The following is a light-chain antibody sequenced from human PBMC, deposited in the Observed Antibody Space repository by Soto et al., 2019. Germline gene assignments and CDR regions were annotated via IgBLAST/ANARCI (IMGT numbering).Light chain of an antibody. Sequence: IQLTQSPSSLSASVGDSVTITCRASQGISRYLSWYQQKPGRAPKLLISAASTLQSGVPARFSGSGSGTDFTLSITSLQPEDFATYYCQQLNTYPVTFGGETKVDIK. V-gene: IGKV1-9*01. J-gene: IGKJ4*01. CDR2: AAS. CDR3: QQLNTYPVT. CDR1: QGISRY.